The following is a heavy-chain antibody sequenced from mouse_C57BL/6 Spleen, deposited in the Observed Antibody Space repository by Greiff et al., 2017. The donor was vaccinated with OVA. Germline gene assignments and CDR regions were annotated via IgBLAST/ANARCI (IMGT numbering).Heavy chain of an antibody. CDR1: GFTFSDYG. D-gene: IGHD1-1*02. Sequence: EVQLVESGGGLVKPGGSLKLSCAASGFTFSDYGMHWVRQAPEKGLEWVAYISSGSSTIYYADTVKGRFTISRDNAKNTLFLQMTSLRSEDTAMYYCARPVAGPYWYFDVWGTGTTVTVSS. J-gene: IGHJ1*03. CDR3: ARPVAGPYWYFDV. V-gene: IGHV5-17*01. CDR2: ISSGSSTI.